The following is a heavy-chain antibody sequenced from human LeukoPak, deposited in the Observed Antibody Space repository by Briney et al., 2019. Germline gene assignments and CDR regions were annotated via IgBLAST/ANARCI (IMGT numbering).Heavy chain of an antibody. V-gene: IGHV3-74*01. D-gene: IGHD5-12*01. Sequence: PGGSLRLSCAASGFTFSNYWMHWVRQAPGKGLVWVSCLNADGNSITYADSVRGRFTISRDNAKNTVHLQMNSLRVEDTAIYFCAGAYSAYDPFDYWGQGILVTVSS. J-gene: IGHJ4*02. CDR2: LNADGNSI. CDR3: AGAYSAYDPFDY. CDR1: GFTFSNYW.